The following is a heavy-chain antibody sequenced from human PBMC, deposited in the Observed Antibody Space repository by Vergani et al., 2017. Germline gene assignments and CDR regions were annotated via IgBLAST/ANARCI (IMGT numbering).Heavy chain of an antibody. V-gene: IGHV3-23*04. J-gene: IGHJ4*02. CDR3: ARLSYDTTPYLQGGYDC. CDR2: ISGSGVSA. CDR1: EFTFSNYA. Sequence: VQLVASGGGLVQPGGSLRLTCAASEFTFSNYAMNWVRQAPGKGLEWVSGISGSGVSAYYTDSVKGRFTISRDNSKNMLYLQMNSLRAEDTAVYYCARLSYDTTPYLQGGYDCWGQGTLVSVSS. D-gene: IGHD3-22*01.